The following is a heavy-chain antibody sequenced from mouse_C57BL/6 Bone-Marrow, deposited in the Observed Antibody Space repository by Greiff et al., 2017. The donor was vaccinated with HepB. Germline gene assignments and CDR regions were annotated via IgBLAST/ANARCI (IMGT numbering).Heavy chain of an antibody. Sequence: QVHVKQSGPELVKPGASVKISCKASGYAFSSSWMNWVKQRPGKGLEWIGRIYPGDGDTNYNGKFKGKATLTADKSSSTAYMQLSSLTSEDSAVYFCARREFYSNPFAYWGQGTLVTVSA. D-gene: IGHD2-5*01. CDR1: GYAFSSSW. V-gene: IGHV1-82*01. CDR3: ARREFYSNPFAY. J-gene: IGHJ3*01. CDR2: IYPGDGDT.